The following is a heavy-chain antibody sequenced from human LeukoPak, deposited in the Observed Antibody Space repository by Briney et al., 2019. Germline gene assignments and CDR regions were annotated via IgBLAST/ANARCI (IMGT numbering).Heavy chain of an antibody. CDR3: ATKKGGYSYGSPRDAFDI. CDR2: ISAYNGNT. CDR1: GYTFTSYG. Sequence: ASVKVSCKASGYTFTSYGISWVRQAPGQGLEWMGWISAYNGNTNYAQKLQGRVTMTTDTSTSTAYMELRSLRSDDTAVYYCATKKGGYSYGSPRDAFDIWGQGTMVTVSS. J-gene: IGHJ3*02. V-gene: IGHV1-18*01. D-gene: IGHD5-18*01.